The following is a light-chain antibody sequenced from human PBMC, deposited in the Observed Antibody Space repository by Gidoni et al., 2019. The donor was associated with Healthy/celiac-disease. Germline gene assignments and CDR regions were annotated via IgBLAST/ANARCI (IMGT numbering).Light chain of an antibody. V-gene: IGKV1-39*01. Sequence: DIQMKQSPSFLSASVGDRVTITCRASQSISSYLNWYQQKPGKAPKLLIYAASSLQSGVPSRFSGSGSGTDFTLTISMLQPEYFATYYCQQSYSTRWTLGQGTKVEIK. CDR1: QSISSY. CDR3: QQSYSTRWT. CDR2: AAS. J-gene: IGKJ1*01.